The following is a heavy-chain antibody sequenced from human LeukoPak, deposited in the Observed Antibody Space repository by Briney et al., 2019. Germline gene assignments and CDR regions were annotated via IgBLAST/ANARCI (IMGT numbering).Heavy chain of an antibody. CDR3: ARVRETTRSDAFDI. CDR1: GFTFSSYW. V-gene: IGHV3-74*01. J-gene: IGHJ3*02. Sequence: PGGSLRLSCAASGFTFSSYWMHWVRQAPGKGLVWVSRINTDGSSTTYADSVKGRFTISRDNAKNTLYLQMNSLRVEDTAVYYCARVRETTRSDAFDIWGQGTMVTVSS. D-gene: IGHD1-1*01. CDR2: INTDGSST.